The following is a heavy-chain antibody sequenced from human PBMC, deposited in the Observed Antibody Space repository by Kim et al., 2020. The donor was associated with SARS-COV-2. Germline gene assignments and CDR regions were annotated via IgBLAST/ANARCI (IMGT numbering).Heavy chain of an antibody. Sequence: KGRFTISRDDYKNTLYLQMNSLTAEDTAVYYCAKVDVEYSSSFGGYYFDYWGQGTLVTVSS. CDR3: AKVDVEYSSSFGGYYFDY. J-gene: IGHJ4*02. V-gene: IGHV3-23*01. D-gene: IGHD6-6*01.